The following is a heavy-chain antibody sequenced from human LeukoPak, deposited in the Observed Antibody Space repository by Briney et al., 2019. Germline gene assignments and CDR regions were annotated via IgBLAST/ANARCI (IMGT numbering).Heavy chain of an antibody. CDR1: GFTFSNYG. CDR2: ISYDGSYK. CDR3: AKDPRRYSRTGGYFDY. J-gene: IGHJ4*02. Sequence: GRSLRLSCAASGFTFSNYGMHWVRQAPGKGLEWVAFISYDGSYKYYADSVKGRFTISRDNSKNTLYLQMNSLRAEDTAVYYCAKDPRRYSRTGGYFDYWGQGTLVTVSS. V-gene: IGHV3-30*18. D-gene: IGHD6-13*01.